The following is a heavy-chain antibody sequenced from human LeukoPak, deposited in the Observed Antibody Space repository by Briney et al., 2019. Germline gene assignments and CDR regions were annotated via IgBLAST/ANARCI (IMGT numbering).Heavy chain of an antibody. D-gene: IGHD1-26*01. CDR2: IIAYNGNT. CDR1: GYTFTSYG. J-gene: IGHJ6*02. V-gene: IGHV1-18*01. CDR3: ARRGSYYTYNYGMDV. Sequence: ASVKVSCKASGYTFTSYGISWVRQAPGQGLEWMGWIIAYNGNTNYAQKLQGRVTMTTDTSTSTAYMELRSLRSDDTAVYYCARRGSYYTYNYGMDVWGQGTMVTVSS.